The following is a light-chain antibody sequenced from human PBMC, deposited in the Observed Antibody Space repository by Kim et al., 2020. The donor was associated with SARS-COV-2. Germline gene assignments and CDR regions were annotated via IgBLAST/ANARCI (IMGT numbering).Light chain of an antibody. CDR1: KSIGTW. Sequence: SVGDRVTITCRASKSIGTWLAWYQLKQGRAPKLLINKASTLESGVPSRFSGSASGTEFTLTIASLQPDDFATYFCQQYDNYPITFGQGTRLEIK. V-gene: IGKV1-5*03. CDR2: KAS. J-gene: IGKJ5*01. CDR3: QQYDNYPIT.